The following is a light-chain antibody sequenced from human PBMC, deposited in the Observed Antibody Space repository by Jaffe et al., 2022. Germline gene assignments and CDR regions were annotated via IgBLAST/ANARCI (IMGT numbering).Light chain of an antibody. J-gene: IGKJ4*01. Sequence: EIVLTQSPATLSLSPGERATLSCRASQTVVTSVAWYQHKPGQAPKILVYDASNRATGVPARFSGSGSGTDFTLTISSLEPEDSAIYYCQQRIAWPDTFGGGTKVEIK. V-gene: IGKV3-11*01. CDR3: QQRIAWPDT. CDR2: DAS. CDR1: QTVVTS.